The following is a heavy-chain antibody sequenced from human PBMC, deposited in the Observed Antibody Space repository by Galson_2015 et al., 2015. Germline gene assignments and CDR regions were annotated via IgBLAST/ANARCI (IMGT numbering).Heavy chain of an antibody. CDR3: ARRAGGSSWSHGFYI. V-gene: IGHV3-53*01. CDR2: IYSGGTT. Sequence: SLRLSCAASGFIVSSDYMSWVRQAPGMGLEWVSVIYSGGTTYYADSVKGRFTISGDNSKNTLYLQMNSLRAEDTAVYYCARRAGGSSWSHGFYIWGQGTTVTVSS. J-gene: IGHJ3*02. CDR1: GFIVSSDY. D-gene: IGHD6-13*01.